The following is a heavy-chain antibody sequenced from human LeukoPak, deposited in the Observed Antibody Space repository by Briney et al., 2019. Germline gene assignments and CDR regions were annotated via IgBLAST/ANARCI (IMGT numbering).Heavy chain of an antibody. D-gene: IGHD5-24*01. CDR2: INTRGTTI. CDR3: ARDLWVATIFPGAFDI. Sequence: GGSLRLSCAASGFTFSSYEMNWVRQAPGKGLEWVSYINTRGTTIYYADPVKGRFTISRDNAKNSLYLQMNSLRAEDTAVYYCARDLWVATIFPGAFDIWGQGTMVTVSS. J-gene: IGHJ3*02. V-gene: IGHV3-48*03. CDR1: GFTFSSYE.